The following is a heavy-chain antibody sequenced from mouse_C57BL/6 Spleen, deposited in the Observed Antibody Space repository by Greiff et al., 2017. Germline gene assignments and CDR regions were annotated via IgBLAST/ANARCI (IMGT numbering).Heavy chain of an antibody. D-gene: IGHD1-1*01. CDR1: GYTFTSYW. CDR3: ARGNYYGPFDY. Sequence: QVQLKQPGAELVKPGASVKLSCKASGYTFTSYWMHWVKQRPGRGLEWIGRIDPNSGGTKYNEKFKSKATLTVDKPSSTAYMQRSSLTAEDSAVYYCARGNYYGPFDYWGQGTTRTVSS. V-gene: IGHV1-72*01. J-gene: IGHJ2*01. CDR2: IDPNSGGT.